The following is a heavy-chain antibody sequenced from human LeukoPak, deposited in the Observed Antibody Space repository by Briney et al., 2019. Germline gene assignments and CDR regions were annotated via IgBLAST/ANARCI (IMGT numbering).Heavy chain of an antibody. CDR2: IYPGDSDT. D-gene: IGHD5-18*01. J-gene: IGHJ3*02. CDR3: ASTRTAMVTNNAHDAFDI. CDR1: GYSFTSYW. V-gene: IGHV5-51*01. Sequence: GESLKISCKGSGYSFTSYWIGWVRQMPGKGLEWMGIIYPGDSDTRYSPSFQGQVTISADKSISTAYLQWSSLKASDTAMYYCASTRTAMVTNNAHDAFDIWGQGTMVTVSS.